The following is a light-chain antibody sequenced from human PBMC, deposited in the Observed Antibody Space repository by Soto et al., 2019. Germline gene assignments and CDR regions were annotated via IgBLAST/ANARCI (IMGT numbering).Light chain of an antibody. CDR3: QQDNTYPWT. V-gene: IGKV1-5*03. CDR2: KAP. J-gene: IGKJ1*01. CDR1: QSISSW. Sequence: DIQMTQSPSTLSASVGDRVTITCRASQSISSWLAWYQKKPGKAPKVLTYKAPSLGRGSPSRFGGRGSVTEFTLTISTLQPDDFAPYYCQQDNTYPWTFGQGTQVEIK.